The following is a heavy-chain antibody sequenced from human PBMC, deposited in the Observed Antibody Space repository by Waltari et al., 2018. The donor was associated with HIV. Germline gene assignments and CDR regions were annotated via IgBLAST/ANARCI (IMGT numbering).Heavy chain of an antibody. J-gene: IGHJ5*02. CDR1: GFTLGSRA. CDR2: IGKTVGDT. D-gene: IGHD1-20*01. Sequence: EVQLLESGGGLVQPGGSLRLSCAVSGFTLGSRAMTWVRQTPGKGVEWVSSIGKTVGDTYYADSVGGRFTISRDSSNNTLYLQMTSLRVEDTAVYYCAIPNWNPRGDWFDPWGQGTLVIVSS. CDR3: AIPNWNPRGDWFDP. V-gene: IGHV3-23*01.